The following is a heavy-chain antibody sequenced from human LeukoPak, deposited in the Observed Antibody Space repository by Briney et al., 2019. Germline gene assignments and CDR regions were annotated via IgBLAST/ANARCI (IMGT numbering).Heavy chain of an antibody. Sequence: GGSLRLSCAASGFTFSDYYMSWIRQAPGKGLEGVSYISSSGSTIYYADSVKGRFTISRDNAKNSLYLQMNSLRAEDTAVYYCARSYSLKQQLGLGSWGQGTLVTVSS. V-gene: IGHV3-11*04. CDR2: ISSSGSTI. J-gene: IGHJ4*02. D-gene: IGHD6-13*01. CDR3: ARSYSLKQQLGLGS. CDR1: GFTFSDYY.